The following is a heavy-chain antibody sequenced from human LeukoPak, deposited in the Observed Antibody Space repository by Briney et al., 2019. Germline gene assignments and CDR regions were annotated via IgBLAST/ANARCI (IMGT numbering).Heavy chain of an antibody. CDR2: ISSSGSTI. J-gene: IGHJ4*02. CDR3: AREEDYGDYEGY. Sequence: GGSLRLSCAASGFTFSSYAMSWIRQAPGKGLEWVSYISSSGSTIYYADSVKGRFTISRDNAKNSLYLQMNSLRAEDTAVYYCAREEDYGDYEGYWGQGTLVTVSS. CDR1: GFTFSSYA. V-gene: IGHV3-11*01. D-gene: IGHD4-17*01.